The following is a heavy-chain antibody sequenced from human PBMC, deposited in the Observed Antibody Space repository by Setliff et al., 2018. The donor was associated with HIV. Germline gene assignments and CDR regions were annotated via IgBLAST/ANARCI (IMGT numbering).Heavy chain of an antibody. CDR1: GGSISSGSYY. J-gene: IGHJ4*02. D-gene: IGHD2-15*01. Sequence: SETLSLTCTVSGGSISSGSYYWSWIRQPAGKALEWIGRIYTSGSTNYNPSLESRVSISLDTSKNQFSPKLTSVTAADTAVYYCAREAAHCSGDTCQFTFDSWGQGTLVTVSS. V-gene: IGHV4-61*02. CDR2: IYTSGST. CDR3: AREAAHCSGDTCQFTFDS.